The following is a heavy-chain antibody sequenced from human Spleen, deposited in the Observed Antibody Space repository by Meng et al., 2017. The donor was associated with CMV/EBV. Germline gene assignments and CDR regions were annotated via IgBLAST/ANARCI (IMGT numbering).Heavy chain of an antibody. J-gene: IGHJ5*02. D-gene: IGHD2/OR15-2a*01. CDR2: ISPYDGP. CDR3: ARDLEYCGSTSCFEDCFDP. V-gene: IGHV1-18*01. CDR1: GYTFTNYG. Sequence: ASVKVSCKASGYTFTNYGISWGRQAPGRGLEWIGWISPYDGPNYARNLRGRVTLTTDTSTTTAYMELRSLRSDDTAVYYCARDLEYCGSTSCFEDCFDPWGQGTLVTVSS.